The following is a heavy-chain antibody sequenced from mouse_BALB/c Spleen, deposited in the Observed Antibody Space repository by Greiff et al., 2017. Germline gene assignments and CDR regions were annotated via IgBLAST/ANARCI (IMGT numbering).Heavy chain of an antibody. Sequence: QVQLQQSGAELVRPGVSVKISCKGSGYTFTDYAMHWVKQSHAKSLEWIGVISTYYGDASYNQKFKGKATMTVDKSSSTAYMELARLTSEDSASYYCARYDGYSFAYWGQGTLVTVSA. D-gene: IGHD2-3*01. CDR3: ARYDGYSFAY. V-gene: IGHV1S137*01. J-gene: IGHJ3*01. CDR2: ISTYYGDA. CDR1: GYTFTDYA.